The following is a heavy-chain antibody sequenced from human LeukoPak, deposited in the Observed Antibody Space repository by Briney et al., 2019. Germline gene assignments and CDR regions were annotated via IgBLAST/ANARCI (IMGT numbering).Heavy chain of an antibody. J-gene: IGHJ5*02. V-gene: IGHV4-59*08. CDR1: GGSISSYY. Sequence: TSETLSLTCTVSGGSISSYYWSWIRQLPGKGLEWIGYIYYSGSTNYNPSLKSRVTISVDTSKNQFSLKLSSVTAADTAVYYCARGPPGIAVATLGFDPWGQGTLVTVSS. CDR2: IYYSGST. D-gene: IGHD6-19*01. CDR3: ARGPPGIAVATLGFDP.